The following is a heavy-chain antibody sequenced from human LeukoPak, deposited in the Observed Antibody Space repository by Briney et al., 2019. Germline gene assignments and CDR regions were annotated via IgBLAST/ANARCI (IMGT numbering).Heavy chain of an antibody. CDR1: GFTFSSYW. Sequence: PGGSLRLSCAASGFTFSSYWMHWVRQAPGKGLVWVSRINSDGSSTSYADSVKGRFTISRDNAKNTLYLQMNSLRAEDTAVYYCARDLSEQWLANDEGCFDYWGQGTLVTVSS. J-gene: IGHJ4*02. V-gene: IGHV3-74*01. CDR2: INSDGSST. D-gene: IGHD6-19*01. CDR3: ARDLSEQWLANDEGCFDY.